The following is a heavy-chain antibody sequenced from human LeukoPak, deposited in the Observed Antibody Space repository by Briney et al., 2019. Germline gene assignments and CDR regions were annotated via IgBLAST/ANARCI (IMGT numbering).Heavy chain of an antibody. CDR1: GFAFDDFA. CDR3: SRNGLVDFDY. Sequence: GGSLRLSCTTCGFAFDDFAMSWVRQPAGKGLEWVGFIRRRAYGGAAEYAASVKGRFIISRDDSKGIAYLQMNSLKAEDTAVYYCSRNGLVDFDYWGQGSRVIVSP. V-gene: IGHV3-49*04. J-gene: IGHJ4*02. CDR2: IRRRAYGGAA.